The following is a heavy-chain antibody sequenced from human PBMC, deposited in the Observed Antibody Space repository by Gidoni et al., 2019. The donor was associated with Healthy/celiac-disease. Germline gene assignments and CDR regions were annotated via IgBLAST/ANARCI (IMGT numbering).Heavy chain of an antibody. CDR2: INHSGST. CDR1: GGSFIGYY. Sequence: QVQLQLCGAGLLKPSETLSLTCAVYGGSFIGYYWSWIRQHPGKGLEWIGEINHSGSTNYNPSLKSRVTISVDTSKNQFSLKLSSVTAADTAVYYCARKGGAFSIQLWGYYFDYWGQGTLVTVSS. D-gene: IGHD5-18*01. CDR3: ARKGGAFSIQLWGYYFDY. V-gene: IGHV4-34*01. J-gene: IGHJ4*01.